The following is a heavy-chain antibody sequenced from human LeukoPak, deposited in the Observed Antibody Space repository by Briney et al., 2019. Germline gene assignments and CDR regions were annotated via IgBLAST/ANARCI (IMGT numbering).Heavy chain of an antibody. J-gene: IGHJ5*02. V-gene: IGHV4-39*01. CDR3: ARRLTVDGRGRFDP. Sequence: PSESLSLTCTVSGGSIRSTSYYWGWIRQPPGKGLEWLVSVHYSGSTYDTPSLKSPVTIYVDTSKNQLFLNLISVDAADTAVYYCARRLTVDGRGRFDPWGQGTLVTVSS. CDR1: GGSIRSTSYY. D-gene: IGHD6-19*01. CDR2: VHYSGST.